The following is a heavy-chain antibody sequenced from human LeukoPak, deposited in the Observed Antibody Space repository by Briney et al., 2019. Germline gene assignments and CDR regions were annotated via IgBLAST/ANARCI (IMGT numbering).Heavy chain of an antibody. V-gene: IGHV1-2*02. D-gene: IGHD1-26*01. Sequence: ASVKVSCKASGYTFTGYYMHWVRQAPGQGLEWMGWINPNSGGTNYAQKFQGRATMTRDTSISTAYMELSRLRSDDTAVYYCARDQVGATTNWGQGTLVTVSS. J-gene: IGHJ4*02. CDR2: INPNSGGT. CDR1: GYTFTGYY. CDR3: ARDQVGATTN.